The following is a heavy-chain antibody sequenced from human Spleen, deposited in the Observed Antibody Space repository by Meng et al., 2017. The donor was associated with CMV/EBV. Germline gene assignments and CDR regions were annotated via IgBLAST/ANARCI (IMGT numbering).Heavy chain of an antibody. CDR2: IDYDGSDK. Sequence: GESLKISCAASQFTFNRYGMHWVRQAPGKGLEWVAFIDYDGSDKYYADSVKGRFTISRDTVKNTVYLQMNSLRPDDTAVYYCARVVRVGFLGYYFGYWGQGTLVTVSS. D-gene: IGHD3-3*01. V-gene: IGHV3-30*02. CDR3: ARVVRVGFLGYYFGY. CDR1: QFTFNRYG. J-gene: IGHJ4*02.